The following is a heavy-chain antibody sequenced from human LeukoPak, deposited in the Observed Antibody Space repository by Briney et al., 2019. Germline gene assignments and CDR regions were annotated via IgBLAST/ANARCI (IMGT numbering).Heavy chain of an antibody. Sequence: SGPTLVNPTPTLRLTCTFSGFSLPTTGVGVNWIRQPPGKALEWLALIYWNDDKRYSASLKTRLTITKDTSKNQVVLTVTNMDPQHTGTYCAHRGGAVTGHYYFDYWGQGTLVTVSS. CDR1: GFSLPTTGVG. CDR2: IYWNDDK. CDR3: AHRGGAVTGHYYFDY. D-gene: IGHD6-19*01. J-gene: IGHJ4*02. V-gene: IGHV2-5*01.